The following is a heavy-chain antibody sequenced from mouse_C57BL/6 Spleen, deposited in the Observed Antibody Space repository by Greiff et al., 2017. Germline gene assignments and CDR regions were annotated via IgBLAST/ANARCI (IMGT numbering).Heavy chain of an antibody. V-gene: IGHV1-55*01. CDR1: GYTFTSYW. Sequence: QVQLQQPGAELVKPGASVKMSCKASGYTFTSYWITWVKQRPGQGLEWIGDLYPGSGSTNYNEKFKSKATLTVATSSSTAYMQLSSLTSEDSAVYYGTRSWSSPACFAYWGQGTLVTVSA. D-gene: IGHD1-1*01. J-gene: IGHJ3*01. CDR3: TRSWSSPACFAY. CDR2: LYPGSGST.